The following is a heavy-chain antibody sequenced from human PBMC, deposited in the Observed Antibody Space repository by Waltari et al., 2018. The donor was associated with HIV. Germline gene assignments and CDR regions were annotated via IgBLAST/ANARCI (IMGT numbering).Heavy chain of an antibody. CDR3: ATDFSGMVRAYSYYSVDV. CDR1: GHTISELS. D-gene: IGHD3-10*01. CDR2: FDPEDDET. J-gene: IGHJ6*02. Sequence: QVQLVQSGAEVKKPGASVKVSCKVSGHTISELSMHWVRQVPGKGLEWMGNFDPEDDETIYAQKFQGRVTMTEDTSSDTAYMELSSLTSGDTAVYYCATDFSGMVRAYSYYSVDVWGQGTTVTVSS. V-gene: IGHV1-24*01.